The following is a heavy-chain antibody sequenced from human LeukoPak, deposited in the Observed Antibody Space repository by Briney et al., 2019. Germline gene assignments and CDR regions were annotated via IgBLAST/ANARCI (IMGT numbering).Heavy chain of an antibody. J-gene: IGHJ4*02. CDR1: GFSFDDYA. Sequence: PGRSLRLSCAAFGFSFDDYAMHWVRQVPGKGLEWVSGISWNSANLVYADSVKGRFTISRDNAKNSLYLQMNSLRVEDTALYYCAKDTGYGARRRLLTGRLGGYLDSWGQGTLVAVSS. CDR2: ISWNSANL. D-gene: IGHD3-9*01. V-gene: IGHV3-9*01. CDR3: AKDTGYGARRRLLTGRLGGYLDS.